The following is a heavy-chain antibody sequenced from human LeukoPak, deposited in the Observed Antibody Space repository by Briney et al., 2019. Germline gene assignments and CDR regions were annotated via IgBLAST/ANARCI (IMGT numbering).Heavy chain of an antibody. D-gene: IGHD4-23*01. CDR3: ARARTLYGGKGSGWFDP. V-gene: IGHV4-39*01. J-gene: IGHJ5*02. CDR2: IYYSGST. CDR1: GGSISSSSYY. Sequence: SETLSLTCTVSGGSISSSSYYWGWIRQPPGKGLEWIGSIYYSGSTYYNPSLKSRVTISVDTSKNQFSLKLSSVTAADTAVYYCARARTLYGGKGSGWFDPWGQGTLVTVSS.